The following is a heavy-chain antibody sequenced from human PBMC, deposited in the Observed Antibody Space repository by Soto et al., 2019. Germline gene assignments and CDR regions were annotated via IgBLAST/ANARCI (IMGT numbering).Heavy chain of an antibody. CDR3: ARDFVRGVIWSCRYFDS. D-gene: IGHD3-10*02. CDR2: ISSSSSTI. J-gene: IGHJ4*02. CDR1: GFTFSSYS. Sequence: EVQLVESGGGLVQPGGSLRLSCAASGFTFSSYSMNWVRQAPGKGLEWVSYISSSSSTIYYADSVKGRFTISGDNAKNSLNLQMNSLRDEGTAVYYWARDFVRGVIWSCRYFDSWVQGTLVTVA. V-gene: IGHV3-48*02.